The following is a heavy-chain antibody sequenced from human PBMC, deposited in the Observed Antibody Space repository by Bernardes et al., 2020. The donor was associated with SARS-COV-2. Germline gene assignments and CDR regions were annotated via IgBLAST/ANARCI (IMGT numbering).Heavy chain of an antibody. J-gene: IGHJ4*02. CDR2: IDDAATTR. CDR1: GITFSSNW. D-gene: IGHD1-26*01. V-gene: IGHV3-74*01. CDR3: ARGGNYYLDY. Sequence: GSLRLSCAASGITFSSNWMHWVRQAPGKGLVWVSRIDDAATTRNYADAVKGRFTVSRDNAKNTLYLQMDSLTDEDAAFYYCARGGNYYLDYWGQGTLVTVSS.